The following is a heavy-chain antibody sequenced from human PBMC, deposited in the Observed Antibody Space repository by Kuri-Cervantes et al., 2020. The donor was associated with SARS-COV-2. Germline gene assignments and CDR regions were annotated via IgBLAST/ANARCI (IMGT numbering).Heavy chain of an antibody. CDR3: ARWGRYFDWLLMGSEYYFDY. J-gene: IGHJ4*02. Sequence: GSLRLSCTVSGGSINSYYWNWIRQPPGKGLEWIGYFDYSGSTNYNPSLKSRVTISVDTSKNQFSLKLSSVTAADTAVYYCARWGRYFDWLLMGSEYYFDYWGQGTLVTVSS. CDR1: GGSINSYY. D-gene: IGHD3-9*01. CDR2: FDYSGST. V-gene: IGHV4-59*01.